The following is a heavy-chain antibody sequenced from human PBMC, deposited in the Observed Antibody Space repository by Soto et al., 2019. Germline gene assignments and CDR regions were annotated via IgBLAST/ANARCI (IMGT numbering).Heavy chain of an antibody. CDR2: IYYSGST. CDR3: ARDSWTTPHYYYYGMDV. D-gene: IGHD4-17*01. Sequence: KTSETLSLTCTVSGGSISSGGYYWSWIRQHPGKGLEWIGYIYYSGSTYYNPSLKSRVTISVDTSKNQFSLKLSSVTAADTAVYYCARDSWTTPHYYYYGMDVWGQGTTVTVSS. V-gene: IGHV4-31*03. CDR1: GGSISSGGYY. J-gene: IGHJ6*02.